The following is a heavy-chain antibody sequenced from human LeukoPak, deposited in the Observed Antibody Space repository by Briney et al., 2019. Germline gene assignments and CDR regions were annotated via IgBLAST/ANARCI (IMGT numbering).Heavy chain of an antibody. CDR1: GGSISHYY. CDR3: ARDNYYYGSGSYWNFDY. D-gene: IGHD3-10*01. Sequence: SETLSLTCTVSGGSISHYYWSWIRQPAGKGLEWIGRIYTSGSANYNPSLKSRVTMSVDTSKNQSSLKLSSVTAADTAVYYCARDNYYYGSGSYWNFDYWGQGTLVTVSS. V-gene: IGHV4-4*07. CDR2: IYTSGSA. J-gene: IGHJ4*02.